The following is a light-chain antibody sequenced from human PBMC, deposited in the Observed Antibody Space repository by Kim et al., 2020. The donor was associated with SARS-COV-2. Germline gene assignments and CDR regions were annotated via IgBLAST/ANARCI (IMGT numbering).Light chain of an antibody. Sequence: DIQMTQSPSSLSASVGDRVTITCQASQNIAYYLNWYQQRPGKAPKLLIYDASNLETGVPTRFSASGYGTDFTLTISSLEPEDFATYFCQQHNDVLIFGQGTRLEI. CDR1: QNIAYY. J-gene: IGKJ5*01. V-gene: IGKV1-33*01. CDR2: DAS. CDR3: QQHNDVLI.